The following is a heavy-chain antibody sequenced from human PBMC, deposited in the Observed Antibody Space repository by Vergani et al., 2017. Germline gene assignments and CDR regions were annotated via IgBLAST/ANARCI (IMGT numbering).Heavy chain of an antibody. J-gene: IGHJ4*02. CDR3: AKHFRGWGIDY. CDR1: GFTLSNYD. CDR2: IQFDGSNQ. Sequence: QVQLVESGGGVVQRGGSLRLSCATSGFTLSNYDLQWIRQGPGKGLEFVAFIQFDGSNQNYADSVKGRFTLSRDFSKNTLDLQMNSLRTDDTATYYCAKHFRGWGIDYWGQGTQVIVSS. V-gene: IGHV3-30*02. D-gene: IGHD3-16*01.